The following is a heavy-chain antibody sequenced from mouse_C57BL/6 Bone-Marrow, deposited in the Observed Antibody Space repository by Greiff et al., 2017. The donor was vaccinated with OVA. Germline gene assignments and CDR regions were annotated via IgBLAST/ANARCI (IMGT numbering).Heavy chain of an antibody. CDR3: AREGLGRLAY. CDR1: GFTFSSYA. D-gene: IGHD4-1*01. CDR2: ISDGGSYT. J-gene: IGHJ3*01. Sequence: EVQRVESGGGLVKPGGSLKLSCAASGFTFSSYAMSWVRQTPEKRLEWVATISDGGSYTYYPDNVKGRFTISRDNAKNNLYLQMSHLKSEDTAMYYCAREGLGRLAYWGQGTLVTVSA. V-gene: IGHV5-4*01.